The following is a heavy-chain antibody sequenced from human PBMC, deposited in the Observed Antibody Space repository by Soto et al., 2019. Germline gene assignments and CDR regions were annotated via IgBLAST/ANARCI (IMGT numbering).Heavy chain of an antibody. CDR2: IIPIFGTA. Sequence: ASVKVSCKASGGTFSSYAISWVRQAPGQGLEWMGGIIPIFGTANYAQKFQGRVTITADESTSTAYMELSSLRSEDTAVYYCASTSEPAMVFPFYGMDVWGQGTTVTVSS. D-gene: IGHD5-18*01. V-gene: IGHV1-69*13. J-gene: IGHJ6*02. CDR1: GGTFSSYA. CDR3: ASTSEPAMVFPFYGMDV.